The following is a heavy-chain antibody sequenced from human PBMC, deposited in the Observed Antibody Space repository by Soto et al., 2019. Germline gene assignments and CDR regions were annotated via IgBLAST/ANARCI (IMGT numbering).Heavy chain of an antibody. Sequence: SETLSLTCAVSGGCISSGGSSWSGIRQPPGKGLEWIGYIYHSGSTYYNQSLESRVTISVDRSKNQFSLKLSSVTAADTAVYYCARGGNWNSGWFDPWGQGTLVTVSS. J-gene: IGHJ5*02. D-gene: IGHD1-7*01. V-gene: IGHV4-30-2*01. CDR3: ARGGNWNSGWFDP. CDR1: GGCISSGGSS. CDR2: IYHSGST.